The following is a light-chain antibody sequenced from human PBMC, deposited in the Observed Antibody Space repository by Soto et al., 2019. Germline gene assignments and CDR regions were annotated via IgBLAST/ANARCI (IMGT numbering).Light chain of an antibody. Sequence: QSVLTQPASVSGSPGQSITFSCTGTSSDVGGYNYVSWYQQHPGKAPKLIIYEVSNRPSGISDRFSGSKSGNTASLTISGLRAEDEADYYCSSYTTSSTLVFGIGTKVTVL. CDR2: EVS. V-gene: IGLV2-14*01. J-gene: IGLJ1*01. CDR1: SSDVGGYNY. CDR3: SSYTTSSTLV.